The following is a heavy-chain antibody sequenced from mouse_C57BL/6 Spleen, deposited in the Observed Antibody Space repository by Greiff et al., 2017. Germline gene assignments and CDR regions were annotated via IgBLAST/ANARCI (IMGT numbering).Heavy chain of an antibody. J-gene: IGHJ3*01. D-gene: IGHD2-5*01. CDR3: ATYYSNYHVSWFAY. V-gene: IGHV1-64*01. Sequence: QVQLQQSGAELVKPGASVKLSCKASGYTFTSYWMHWVKQRPGQGLEWIGMIHPNSGSTNYNEKFKSKATLTVDKSSSTAYMQLSSLTSEDSAVYYCATYYSNYHVSWFAYWGQGTLVTVSA. CDR2: IHPNSGST. CDR1: GYTFTSYW.